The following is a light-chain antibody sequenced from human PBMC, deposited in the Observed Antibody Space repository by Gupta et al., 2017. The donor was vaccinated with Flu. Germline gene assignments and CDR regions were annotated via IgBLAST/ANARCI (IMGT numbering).Light chain of an antibody. CDR3: SSYAGSNNWV. Sequence: SVTIACTGTSSEIGGDNYVSWEHLHPGKAHKLMISEVKKRPAGVPDRFSGSKAGNTASLTVSGLQAEEEADYYCSSYAGSNNWVFGGGTKLTVL. V-gene: IGLV2-8*01. CDR2: EVK. CDR1: SSEIGGDNY. J-gene: IGLJ3*02.